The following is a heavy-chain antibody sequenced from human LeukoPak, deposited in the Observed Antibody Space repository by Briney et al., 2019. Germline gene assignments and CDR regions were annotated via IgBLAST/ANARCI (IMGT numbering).Heavy chain of an antibody. D-gene: IGHD6-19*01. V-gene: IGHV4-59*12. CDR3: ARDRSSGWYSGDAFDI. CDR1: GNSMSGYY. Sequence: SETLSLTCAVSGNSMSGYYWNWIRQPPGKGLEWIASIYYSGSVNYNPSLRGRLFISIDTSKNQFSLKLSSVTAADTAVYYCARDRSSGWYSGDAFDIWGQGTMVTVSS. J-gene: IGHJ3*02. CDR2: IYYSGSV.